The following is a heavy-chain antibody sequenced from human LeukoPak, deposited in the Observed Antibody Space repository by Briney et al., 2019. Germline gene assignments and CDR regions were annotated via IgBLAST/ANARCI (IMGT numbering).Heavy chain of an antibody. CDR3: GTLGVMWEIDY. CDR2: INSDGTTT. CDR1: GFTFSRFW. Sequence: PGGSLRLSWAAPGFTFSRFWMFWVRQAPGKGPVGVSRINSDGTTTNYADSVKGRFTISRDNTKSTLYPEMNSLRAEDTAVYYCGTLGVMWEIDYWGQGTLVTVSS. V-gene: IGHV3-74*01. J-gene: IGHJ4*02. D-gene: IGHD1-26*01.